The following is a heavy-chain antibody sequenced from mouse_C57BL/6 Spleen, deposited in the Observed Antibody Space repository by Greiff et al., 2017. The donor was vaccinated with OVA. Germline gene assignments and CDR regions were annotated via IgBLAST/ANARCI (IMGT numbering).Heavy chain of an antibody. V-gene: IGHV3-6*01. CDR3: ARDPFPYYGSSYGFAY. CDR1: GYSITSGYY. D-gene: IGHD1-1*01. Sequence: DVQLQESGPGLVKPSQSLSLTCSVTGYSITSGYYWNWIRQFPGNKLEWMGYISYDGSNNSNPSLKNRISITRDTSKNQFFLKLNSVTTEDTATYYCARDPFPYYGSSYGFAYWGQGTLVTVSA. CDR2: ISYDGSN. J-gene: IGHJ3*01.